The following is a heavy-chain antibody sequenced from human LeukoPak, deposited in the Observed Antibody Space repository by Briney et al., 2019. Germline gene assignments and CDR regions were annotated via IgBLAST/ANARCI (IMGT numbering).Heavy chain of an antibody. CDR2: ISSSGSTI. CDR1: GFTFSSYE. CDR3: ARAGLGEFDC. J-gene: IGHJ4*02. V-gene: IGHV3-48*03. Sequence: GGSLRLSCAASGFTFSSYEMNWVRQAPGKGLEWVSYISSSGSTIYYADSVKGRFTISRDNAKNSLYLQMNSLRAEYTAVYYCARAGLGEFDCWGQGTLVTVSS. D-gene: IGHD3-16*01.